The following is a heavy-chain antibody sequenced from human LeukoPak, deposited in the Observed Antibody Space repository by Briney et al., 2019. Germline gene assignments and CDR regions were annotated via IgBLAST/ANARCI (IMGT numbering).Heavy chain of an antibody. CDR1: GYRFTSYG. D-gene: IGHD3-9*01. J-gene: IGHJ4*02. CDR2: ISAYNGNT. V-gene: IGHV1-18*01. CDR3: ARGGDGDILTGLVFDY. Sequence: GASVKVSCKASGYRFTSYGISWVQQAPGQGLEWMGWISAYNGNTNYAQKLQGRVTMTTDTSTSTAYMELRSLRSDDTAVYYCARGGDGDILTGLVFDYWGQGTLVTVSS.